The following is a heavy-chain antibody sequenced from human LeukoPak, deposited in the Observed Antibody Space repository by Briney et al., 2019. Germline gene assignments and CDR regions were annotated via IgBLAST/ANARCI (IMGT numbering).Heavy chain of an antibody. CDR3: TKGVAARPGNYYFDY. CDR1: GFTFDDYA. Sequence: GGSLRLSCAASGFTFDDYAMHWVRQAPGKGLEWVSGISWNSGSTGYADSVKGRFTISRDNAKNSLYLQMNSLRAEDMALYYCTKGVAARPGNYYFDYWGQGTLVTVSS. CDR2: ISWNSGST. D-gene: IGHD6-6*01. J-gene: IGHJ4*02. V-gene: IGHV3-9*03.